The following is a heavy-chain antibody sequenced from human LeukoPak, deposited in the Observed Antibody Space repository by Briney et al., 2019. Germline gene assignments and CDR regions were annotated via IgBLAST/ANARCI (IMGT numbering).Heavy chain of an antibody. CDR2: IKQDGSGK. CDR1: RFTFSNYW. Sequence: GGSLRLSCAASRFTFSNYWMTWVRQAPGRGLEWVANIKQDGSGKYYVDSVKGRFTISRDNAKNSLYLQMSSLRVEDTAVYYCVRAITVNTRDYWGQGTLVTVSS. CDR3: VRAITVNTRDY. J-gene: IGHJ4*02. V-gene: IGHV3-7*01. D-gene: IGHD4-17*01.